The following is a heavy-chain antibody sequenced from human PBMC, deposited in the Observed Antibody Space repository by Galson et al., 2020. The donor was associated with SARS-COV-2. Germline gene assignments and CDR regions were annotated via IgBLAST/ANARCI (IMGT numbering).Heavy chain of an antibody. V-gene: IGHV1-8*01. J-gene: IGHJ4*02. D-gene: IGHD5-18*01. CDR3: ARGWIQLWALYY. CDR2: MNPNSGNT. CDR1: GYTFTSYD. Sequence: ASVKVSCKASGYTFTSYDINWVRQATGQGLEWMGWMNPNSGNTGYAQKFQGRVTMTRNTSISTAYMELSSLRSEDTAVYYCARGWIQLWALYYWGQGTLVTVSS.